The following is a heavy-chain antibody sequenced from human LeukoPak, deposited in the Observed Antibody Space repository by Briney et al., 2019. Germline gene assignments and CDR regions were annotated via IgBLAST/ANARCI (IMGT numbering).Heavy chain of an antibody. CDR1: GYTLTGYC. V-gene: IGHV1-2*02. CDR3: ARDLGISGWYAPPLGYFDY. CDR2: INTKSGAT. Sequence: ASVKVSCKASGYTLTGYCMHWVRQAPGQGLEWLGWINTKSGATNYAQNFQGRVTMTRDTSMSTTYMELKRLRSDDTAVYYCARDLGISGWYAPPLGYFDYWGQGTLLTVSS. J-gene: IGHJ4*02. D-gene: IGHD6-19*01.